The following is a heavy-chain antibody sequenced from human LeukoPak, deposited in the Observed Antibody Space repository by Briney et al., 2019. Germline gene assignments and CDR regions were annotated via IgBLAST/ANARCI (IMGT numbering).Heavy chain of an antibody. Sequence: GGSLRLSCAASGFIFSSYWMSWVRQAPGKGLEWVANIKQDGSDKFYVGSVKGRFTISRDSAKNSLYLQMNSLRAEDTAVYYCARVLSGAPDGFDIWGQGTTVTVSS. CDR2: IKQDGSDK. V-gene: IGHV3-7*01. CDR3: ARVLSGAPDGFDI. CDR1: GFIFSSYW. J-gene: IGHJ3*02.